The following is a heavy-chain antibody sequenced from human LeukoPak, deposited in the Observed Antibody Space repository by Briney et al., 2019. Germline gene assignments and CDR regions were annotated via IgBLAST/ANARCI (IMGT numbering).Heavy chain of an antibody. J-gene: IGHJ4*02. CDR1: GGSIDSSSYY. CDR3: SSSDYVYYFDY. Sequence: SETLSLTCTVSGGSIDSSSYYWGWIRQPPGKGLEWIGSIYYSGSTYYNPSLKSRVTISVDTSKNQFSLKLSSVTAADTTVYYCSSSDYVYYFDYWGQGTLVTVSS. V-gene: IGHV4-39*01. CDR2: IYYSGST. D-gene: IGHD4/OR15-4a*01.